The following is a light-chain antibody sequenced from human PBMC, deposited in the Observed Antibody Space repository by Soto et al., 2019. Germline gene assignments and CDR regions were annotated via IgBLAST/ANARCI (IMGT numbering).Light chain of an antibody. CDR2: GAS. CDR3: QQYGSLPST. CDR1: QSVRNNY. Sequence: ERATLSCMATQSVRNNYLAWYQQIPGQAPRPLIYGASSRAPGIPDRFSGSGSGTDFTLTITRLEPEDFAVYYCQQYGSLPSTFGQGAKADIK. J-gene: IGKJ1*01. V-gene: IGKV3-20*01.